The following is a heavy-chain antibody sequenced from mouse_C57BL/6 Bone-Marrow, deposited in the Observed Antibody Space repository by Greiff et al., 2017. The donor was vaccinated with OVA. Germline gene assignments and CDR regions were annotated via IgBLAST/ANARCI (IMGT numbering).Heavy chain of an antibody. J-gene: IGHJ3*01. V-gene: IGHV1-64*01. CDR1: GYTFTSYW. CDR3: ARYYGSSYGAWCAY. D-gene: IGHD1-1*01. Sequence: VQLQQPGAELVKPGASVKLSCKASGYTFTSYWMHWVKQRPGQGLEWIGMIHPDSGSTNYNEKFKSKATLTVDKSSSTAYMQLSSLTSEDSAVYDCARYYGSSYGAWCAYWGQGTLVTVSA. CDR2: IHPDSGST.